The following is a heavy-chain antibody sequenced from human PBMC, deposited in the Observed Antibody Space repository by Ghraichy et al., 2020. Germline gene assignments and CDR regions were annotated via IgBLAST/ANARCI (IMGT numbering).Heavy chain of an antibody. D-gene: IGHD3-9*01. J-gene: IGHJ4*02. Sequence: LSLTCAASGFTFSSYAMSWVRQAPGKGLEWVSAISGSGGSTHYADSVKGRFTISRDNSKNTLYLQMNSLRAEDTAVYYCAKDVGDILTGYYPYWGQGTLVTVSS. V-gene: IGHV3-23*01. CDR1: GFTFSSYA. CDR3: AKDVGDILTGYYPY. CDR2: ISGSGGST.